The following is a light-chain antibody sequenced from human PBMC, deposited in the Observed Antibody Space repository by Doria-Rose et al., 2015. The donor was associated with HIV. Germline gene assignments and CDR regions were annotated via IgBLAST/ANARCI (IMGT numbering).Light chain of an antibody. J-gene: IGKJ4*01. Sequence: EIGMTQSPGTLSLSPGERATLSCRASQSLSNNCLAWYLQKPGRAPRLLIYGASNRAIGIPDRFSGSGSGTDFTLAISRLEPEDFAVYYCQQYDSSKLTGGGGKKWEIK. V-gene: IGKV3-20*01. CDR1: QSLSNNC. CDR2: GAS. CDR3: QQYDSSKLT.